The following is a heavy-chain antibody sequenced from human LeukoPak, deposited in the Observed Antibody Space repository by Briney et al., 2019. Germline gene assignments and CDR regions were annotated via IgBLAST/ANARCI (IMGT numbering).Heavy chain of an antibody. CDR2: IYYSGSA. J-gene: IGHJ4*02. CDR3: ARATMDFWSGYYPYYFDY. Sequence: PSETLSLTCTVSGGSISSYYWSWIPQPPGKGLEWIGYIYYSGSANYNPSLKSRVTISVDTSKNQFSLKLSSVTAADTAVCYCARATMDFWSGYYPYYFDYWGQGTLVTVSS. D-gene: IGHD3-3*01. CDR1: GGSISSYY. V-gene: IGHV4-59*01.